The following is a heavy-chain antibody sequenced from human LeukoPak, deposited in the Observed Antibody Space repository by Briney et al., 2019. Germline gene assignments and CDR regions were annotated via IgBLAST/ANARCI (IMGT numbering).Heavy chain of an antibody. J-gene: IGHJ5*02. Sequence: SETLSLTCAVYGGSFSGYYWSWLRQPPGKGLEWIGEINHSGSTNYNPSLKSRVTISVDTSKNQFSLKLSSVTAADTAVYYCARFGRICSGGSCSPKINWFDPWGQGTLVTVSS. CDR2: INHSGST. CDR1: GGSFSGYY. D-gene: IGHD2-15*01. CDR3: ARFGRICSGGSCSPKINWFDP. V-gene: IGHV4-34*01.